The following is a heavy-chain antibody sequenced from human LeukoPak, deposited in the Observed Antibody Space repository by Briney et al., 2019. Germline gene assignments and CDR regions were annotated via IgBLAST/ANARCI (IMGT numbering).Heavy chain of an antibody. Sequence: GESLKISCKGSGYSFTSYWISWVRQMPGKGLEWMGRIDPSDSYTNYSPSFQGHVTISADKSISTAYLQWSSLKASDTAMYYCASSTYYYGSGSYYRDYYYYCGMDVWGKGTTVTVSS. D-gene: IGHD3-10*01. CDR1: GYSFTSYW. CDR2: IDPSDSYT. V-gene: IGHV5-10-1*01. CDR3: ASSTYYYGSGSYYRDYYYYCGMDV. J-gene: IGHJ6*04.